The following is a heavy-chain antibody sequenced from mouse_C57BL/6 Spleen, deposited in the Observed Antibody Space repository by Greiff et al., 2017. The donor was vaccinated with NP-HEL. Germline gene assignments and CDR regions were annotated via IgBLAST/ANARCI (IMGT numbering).Heavy chain of an antibody. CDR1: GYTFTDYY. V-gene: IGHV1-19*01. CDR3: ARENLSNYDFDY. J-gene: IGHJ2*01. D-gene: IGHD2-5*01. Sequence: EVQLQQSGPVLVKPGASVKMSCKASGYTFTDYYMNWVKQSHGKSLEWIGVINPYNGGTSYNQKFKGKATLTVDKSSSTAYMELNSLTSEDSAVYYCARENLSNYDFDYWGQGTTLTVSS. CDR2: INPYNGGT.